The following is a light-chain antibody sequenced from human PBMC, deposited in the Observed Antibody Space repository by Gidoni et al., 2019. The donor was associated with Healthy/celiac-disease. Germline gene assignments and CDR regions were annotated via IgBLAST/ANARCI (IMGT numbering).Light chain of an antibody. CDR1: QDISNY. J-gene: IGKJ2*01. Sequence: DIQMTQSPSSLSASVGDRVTSTCQASQDISNYLNWYQQKPGKAPKLLIYDASNLETGVPSMFSGSGSGTDFTFTISSLQPEDIATYYCQQYDNLPYTFGQGTKLEIK. CDR2: DAS. V-gene: IGKV1-33*01. CDR3: QQYDNLPYT.